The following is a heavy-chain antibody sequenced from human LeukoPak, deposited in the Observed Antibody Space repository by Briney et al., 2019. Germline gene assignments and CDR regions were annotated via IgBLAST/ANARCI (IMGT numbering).Heavy chain of an antibody. V-gene: IGHV4-59*01. Sequence: PSETLSLTCTVSGVSISSYYWSWIRQPPGKGLEWIGYIYYSGSTNYNPSLKSRVTISGDTSKNQFSLKLSSVTAADTAVYYCATNLDYYDSSGFVFDIWGQGTMVTVSS. CDR1: GVSISSYY. D-gene: IGHD3-22*01. CDR3: ATNLDYYDSSGFVFDI. CDR2: IYYSGST. J-gene: IGHJ3*02.